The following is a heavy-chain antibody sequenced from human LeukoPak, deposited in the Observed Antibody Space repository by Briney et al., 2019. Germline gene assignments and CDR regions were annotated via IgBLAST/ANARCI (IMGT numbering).Heavy chain of an antibody. J-gene: IGHJ1*01. CDR2: IIPIFGTA. D-gene: IGHD2-2*02. V-gene: IGHV1-69*01. CDR3: ARYGPIGYCSSTSCYNLYFQH. CDR1: GGTFSSYA. Sequence: GASVKVSCKASGGTFSSYAISWVRQAPGQGLEWMGGIIPIFGTANYAQKFQGRVTITADESTSTAYMELSSLRSEDTAVYYCARYGPIGYCSSTSCYNLYFQHWGQGTLVTVSS.